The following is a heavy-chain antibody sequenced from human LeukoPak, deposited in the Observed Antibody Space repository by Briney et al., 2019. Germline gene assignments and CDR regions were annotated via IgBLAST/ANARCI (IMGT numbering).Heavy chain of an antibody. CDR1: GYSFTSHR. V-gene: IGHV5-51*01. CDR3: ATLKGGEDTEIDY. J-gene: IGHJ4*02. CDR2: ET. D-gene: IGHD3-16*01. Sequence: GESLKISCKGSGYSFTSHRIGWVRQMPGKGLEWMGIETRYSPSFQGQVTISADKSTSTAYLQWSSLKASDSAMYYCATLKGGEDTEIDYWGQGTLVTVSS.